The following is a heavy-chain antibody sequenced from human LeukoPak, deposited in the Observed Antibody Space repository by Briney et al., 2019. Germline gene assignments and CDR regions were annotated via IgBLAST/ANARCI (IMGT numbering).Heavy chain of an antibody. J-gene: IGHJ3*02. V-gene: IGHV3-21*01. D-gene: IGHD3-22*01. CDR3: ARTYYYDSSGYYYDSAFDI. CDR1: GFTFSSYS. CDR2: ISSSSYI. Sequence: PGGSLRLSCAASGFTFSSYSMNWVRQAPGKGLEWVSSISSSSYIYYADSVKGRFTISRDNAKNSLYLQMNCLRAEDTAVYYCARTYYYDSSGYYYDSAFDIWGQGTMVTVSS.